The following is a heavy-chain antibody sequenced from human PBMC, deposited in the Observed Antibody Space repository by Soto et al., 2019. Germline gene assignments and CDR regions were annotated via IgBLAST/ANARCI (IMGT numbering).Heavy chain of an antibody. CDR2: ISYDGSNK. Sequence: QVQLVESGGGVVQPGRSLRLSCAASGFTFSSYAMHWVRQAPGKGLEWVAVISYDGSNKYYADSVKGRFTISRDNSKNTLYLQTNSLRAEDTAVYYCARPLWRDDYNWGYFDLWGRGTLVTVSS. CDR1: GFTFSSYA. D-gene: IGHD4-4*01. CDR3: ARPLWRDDYNWGYFDL. J-gene: IGHJ2*01. V-gene: IGHV3-30-3*01.